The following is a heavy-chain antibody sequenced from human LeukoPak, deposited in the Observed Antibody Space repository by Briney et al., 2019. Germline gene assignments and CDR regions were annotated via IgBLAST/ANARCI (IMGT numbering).Heavy chain of an antibody. V-gene: IGHV1-2*02. Sequence: ASVKVSCKASGYTFTGYYMHWVRQAPGQGLEWMGWINPNSGGTNYAQKFQGRVTMTRDTSISTAYMELSRLRSDDTAVYYCARDLSGTHNWSDPWGQGTLVTVSS. D-gene: IGHD1-20*01. CDR3: ARDLSGTHNWSDP. CDR2: INPNSGGT. J-gene: IGHJ5*02. CDR1: GYTFTGYY.